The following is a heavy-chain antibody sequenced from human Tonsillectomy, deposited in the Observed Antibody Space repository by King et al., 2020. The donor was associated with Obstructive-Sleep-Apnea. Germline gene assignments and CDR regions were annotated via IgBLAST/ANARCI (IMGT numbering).Heavy chain of an antibody. D-gene: IGHD6-13*01. J-gene: IGHJ3*02. CDR2: ISSMSSTI. CDR1: GFTFSGYY. Sequence: VQLVESGGGLVQPGGSLRLSCAASGFTFSGYYMNWVRQAPGKGLEWVSYISSMSSTIYYADSVKGRFTISRDNAKNSLYLQMNSLRAEDTAVYYCARDLVPDAFDIWGQGTMVTVSS. V-gene: IGHV3-48*04. CDR3: ARDLVPDAFDI.